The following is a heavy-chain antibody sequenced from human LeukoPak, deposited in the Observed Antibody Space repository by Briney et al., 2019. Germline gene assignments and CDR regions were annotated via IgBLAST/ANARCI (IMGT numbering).Heavy chain of an antibody. CDR3: VRVGYTNYGIDY. CDR1: GFTFSSYG. CDR2: ISYDGSNK. V-gene: IGHV3-30*03. Sequence: PGGSLRLSCAASGFTFSSYGMHWVRQAPGKGLEWVAVISYDGSNKYYADSVKGRFTISRDNSKNTLYLQMNSLRAEDTAVYYCVRVGYTNYGIDYWGQGTLVTVSS. J-gene: IGHJ4*02. D-gene: IGHD4-11*01.